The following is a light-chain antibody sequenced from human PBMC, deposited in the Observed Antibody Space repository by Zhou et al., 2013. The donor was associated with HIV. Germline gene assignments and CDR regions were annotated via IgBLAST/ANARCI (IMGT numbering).Light chain of an antibody. V-gene: IGLV1-47*01. CDR2: RND. J-gene: IGLJ1*01. CDR3: SAWDNNLGARL. Sequence: QSVLTQPPSASGTPGQRVSISCSGGSSNIGIKYVYWYQQFPGTTPKLIIYRNDQLSSGVPARFSASKSGNSASLTINGLRSDDEADYFCSAWDNNLGARLFGTGTAVTVL. CDR1: SSNIGIKY.